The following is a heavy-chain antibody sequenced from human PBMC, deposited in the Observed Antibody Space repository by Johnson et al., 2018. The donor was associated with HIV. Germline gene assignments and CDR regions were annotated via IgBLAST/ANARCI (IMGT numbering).Heavy chain of an antibody. D-gene: IGHD5-12*01. CDR2: IYSGGST. J-gene: IGHJ3*02. CDR3: AKEGRYVEGAFDI. CDR1: GFTFSSYA. V-gene: IGHV3-23*03. Sequence: VQLVESGGGLVQPGGSLRLACAASGFTFSSYAMSWVRQAPGKGLEWVSVIYSGGSTYYAESVKGRFTISRDSSKNTVYLQMNSLRAEDTAVYYCAKEGRYVEGAFDIWGQGTMVTVSS.